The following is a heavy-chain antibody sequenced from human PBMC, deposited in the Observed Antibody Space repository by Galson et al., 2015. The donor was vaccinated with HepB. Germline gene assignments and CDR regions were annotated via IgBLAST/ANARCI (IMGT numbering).Heavy chain of an antibody. J-gene: IGHJ4*02. V-gene: IGHV3-23*01. CDR1: GFTFSSYA. D-gene: IGHD3-10*01. CDR3: APTPVLWFREYYY. CDR2: ISGSGGST. Sequence: SLRLSCAASGFTFSSYAMSWVRQAPGKGLEWVSAISGSGGSTYYADSVKGRFTISRDNSKNTLYLQMNSLRAEDTAVYYCAPTPVLWFREYYYWGQGTLVTVSS.